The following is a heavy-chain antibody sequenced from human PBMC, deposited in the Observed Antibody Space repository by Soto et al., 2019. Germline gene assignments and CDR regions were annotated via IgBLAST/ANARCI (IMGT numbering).Heavy chain of an antibody. CDR1: GGSITSSDW. CDR2: TSHRGST. Sequence: QVQLQESGPGLVKPSGTLSLTCAVSGGSITSSDWWSWVRQSPGKGLEWIGETSHRGSTTYNQSLKRRVTISVDKSKNQFSLNLTSVTAADTAVYYCARDGHSSGWSWGQGTLVTVSS. CDR3: ARDGHSSGWS. V-gene: IGHV4-4*02. D-gene: IGHD6-13*01. J-gene: IGHJ5*02.